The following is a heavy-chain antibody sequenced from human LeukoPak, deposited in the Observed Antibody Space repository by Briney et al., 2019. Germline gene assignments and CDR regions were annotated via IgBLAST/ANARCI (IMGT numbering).Heavy chain of an antibody. V-gene: IGHV4-61*02. CDR2: MYTSGST. Sequence: PSETLSLTCTVSGGSISSGSYYWSWIRQPAGKGLEWIGRMYTSGSTNYNPSLKSRVTISIDTSKNQFSLKLSSVTAADTAVYYCARVDYDILTGYYFDYYYYYMDVWGKGTTVTVSS. CDR3: ARVDYDILTGYYFDYYYYYMDV. J-gene: IGHJ6*03. CDR1: GGSISSGSYY. D-gene: IGHD3-9*01.